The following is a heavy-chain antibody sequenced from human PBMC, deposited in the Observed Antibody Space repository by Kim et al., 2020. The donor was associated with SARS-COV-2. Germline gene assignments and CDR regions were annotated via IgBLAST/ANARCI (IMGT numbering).Heavy chain of an antibody. Sequence: GGSLRLSCAASGFTFSSYGMHWVRQAPGKGLEWVAVISYDGSNKYYADSVKGRFTISRDNSKNTLYLQMNSLRAEDTAVYYCAKLQLERSWGMDVWGQGTTVTVSS. V-gene: IGHV3-30*18. CDR2: ISYDGSNK. CDR3: AKLQLERSWGMDV. J-gene: IGHJ6*02. CDR1: GFTFSSYG. D-gene: IGHD1-1*01.